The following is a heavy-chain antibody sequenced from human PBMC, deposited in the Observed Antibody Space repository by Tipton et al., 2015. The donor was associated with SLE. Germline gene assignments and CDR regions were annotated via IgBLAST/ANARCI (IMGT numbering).Heavy chain of an antibody. CDR2: IYYSGVT. D-gene: IGHD6-13*01. J-gene: IGHJ2*01. V-gene: IGHV4-39*02. CDR3: ARAEFSSNWYMYWHFDL. CDR1: GGSISSSSYY. Sequence: TLSLTCTVPGGSISSSSYYWGWIRQPPGKGLEWIGRIYYSGVTHYNPSLKSRVTISRDTSGNHFSLNLNSVTAADTAVYYCARAEFSSNWYMYWHFDLWGRGTLVTVSS.